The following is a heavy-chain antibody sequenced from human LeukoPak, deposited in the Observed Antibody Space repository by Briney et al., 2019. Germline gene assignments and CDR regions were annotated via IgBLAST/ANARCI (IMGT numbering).Heavy chain of an antibody. V-gene: IGHV3-23*01. Sequence: RGTLRLSCAASGFTFSSYAMSWVRQAPGKGLEWVSSISGSGGSTYYADSVKGRFTISRDNSKNPLYLQMNSLRAEDTAVYYCAKDRGGYNPNYFDYWGQGTLVTVS. J-gene: IGHJ4*02. CDR2: ISGSGGST. CDR3: AKDRGGYNPNYFDY. CDR1: GFTFSSYA. D-gene: IGHD5-24*01.